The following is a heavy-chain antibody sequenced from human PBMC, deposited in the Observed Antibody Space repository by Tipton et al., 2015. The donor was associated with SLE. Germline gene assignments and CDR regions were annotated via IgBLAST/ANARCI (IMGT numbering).Heavy chain of an antibody. D-gene: IGHD5-18*01. CDR1: GGSISSGSYY. J-gene: IGHJ3*02. Sequence: TLSLTCTVSGGSISSGSYYWSWIRQPAGKGLEWIGHIYTSGSTNYNPSLKSRVTISVDTSKNQCSLKVSPVTAADTAVYYCARDSSGYSYGDAFDIWGQGTMVTVSS. CDR3: ARDSSGYSYGDAFDI. CDR2: IYTSGST. V-gene: IGHV4-61*09.